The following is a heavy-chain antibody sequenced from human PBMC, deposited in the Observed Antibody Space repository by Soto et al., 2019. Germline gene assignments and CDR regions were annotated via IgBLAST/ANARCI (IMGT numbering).Heavy chain of an antibody. Sequence: ASVKVSCKSSGYPLTSYVINWVRQATGQGLEWMGWMNPNSGNTGYAQKFQGRVTMTRNTSISTAYMELSSLRSEDTAVYYCARATLSSGWYYYYYYYYGMDVWGQGTTVTVSS. J-gene: IGHJ6*02. D-gene: IGHD6-19*01. CDR3: ARATLSSGWYYYYYYYYGMDV. CDR2: MNPNSGNT. CDR1: GYPLTSYV. V-gene: IGHV1-8*01.